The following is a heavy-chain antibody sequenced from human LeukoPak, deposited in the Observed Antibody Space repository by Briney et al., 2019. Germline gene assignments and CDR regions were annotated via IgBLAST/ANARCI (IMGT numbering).Heavy chain of an antibody. V-gene: IGHV4-39*01. CDR3: ARAHEEVYCSGGSCYEDY. J-gene: IGHJ4*02. D-gene: IGHD2-15*01. Sequence: SETLSLTCTVSGGSISSSRYYWGWIRQPPGKGLEWIGSIYYSGSTYYNPSLKSPVTISVDTSKNQFSLKLSSVTAADTAVYYCARAHEEVYCSGGSCYEDYWGQGTLVTVSS. CDR2: IYYSGST. CDR1: GGSISSSRYY.